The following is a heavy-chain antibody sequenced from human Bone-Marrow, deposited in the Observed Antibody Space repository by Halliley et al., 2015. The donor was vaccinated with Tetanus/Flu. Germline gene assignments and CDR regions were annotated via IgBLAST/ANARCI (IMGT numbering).Heavy chain of an antibody. CDR2: ISRNGIST. CDR3: AKGMTSHDY. Sequence: KGLEWVSSISRNGISTYYADSVRGRFTISRDDSQSTLFLEMKSLRGDDTADYFCAKGMTSHDYWGQGARVTVSS. J-gene: IGHJ4*02. V-gene: IGHV3-23*01.